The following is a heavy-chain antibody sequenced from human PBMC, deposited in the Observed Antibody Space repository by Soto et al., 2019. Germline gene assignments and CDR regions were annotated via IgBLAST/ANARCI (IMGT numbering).Heavy chain of an antibody. D-gene: IGHD2-2*01. CDR3: ARDPPPPAY. CDR1: GYTFASYA. Sequence: QVQLVQSGAEVKKPGASVKVSCKASGYTFASYAISWMRQAPGQGLEWMGWISAYNGNTNYAQKLQGRVTMTTDTPTRTAYVEPRSLRSDDTAVYSCARDPPPPAYCGQGTPVTVSS. CDR2: ISAYNGNT. V-gene: IGHV1-18*01. J-gene: IGHJ4*02.